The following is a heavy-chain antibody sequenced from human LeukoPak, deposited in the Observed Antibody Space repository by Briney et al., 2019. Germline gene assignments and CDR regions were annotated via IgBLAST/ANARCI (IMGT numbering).Heavy chain of an antibody. Sequence: GTSVKVSCKASGFTFTTSAVQRVRQARGQRLEWIGWIVVGSGNTDYARKFQERVTITRDMSTSTAYMELSSLRSEDTAVYYCVAGKDSGRNRPFDYWGQGTLVTVSS. CDR3: VAGKDSGRNRPFDY. J-gene: IGHJ4*02. V-gene: IGHV1-58*01. D-gene: IGHD1-26*01. CDR2: IVVGSGNT. CDR1: GFTFTTSA.